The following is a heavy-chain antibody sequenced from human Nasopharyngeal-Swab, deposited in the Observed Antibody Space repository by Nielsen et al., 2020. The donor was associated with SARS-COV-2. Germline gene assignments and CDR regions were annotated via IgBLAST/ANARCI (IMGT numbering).Heavy chain of an antibody. D-gene: IGHD3-22*01. CDR1: GYSFTSYW. CDR2: IYPGDSDT. CDR3: ARQPWAYDSSGYSPGRLYGMDV. V-gene: IGHV5-51*01. J-gene: IGHJ6*02. Sequence: GESLKISCKGSGYSFTSYWIGWVRQMPGKGLEWMGIIYPGDSDTRYSPSFQGQVTISADKSISTAYLQWSSLKASDTAMYYCARQPWAYDSSGYSPGRLYGMDVWGQGTTVTVSS.